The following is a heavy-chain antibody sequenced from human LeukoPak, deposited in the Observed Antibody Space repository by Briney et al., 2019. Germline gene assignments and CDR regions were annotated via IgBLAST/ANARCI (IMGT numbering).Heavy chain of an antibody. Sequence: GGSLRLSCAASGFTFANYAMTWVRQAPGERLEWVSSINGNGGNTWAAESVEGRFTISRDNSKNTLYLQMNSLRVGDTAIYYYAKRLDFWSGYPDYWGLGTLVLVSS. CDR1: GFTFANYA. V-gene: IGHV3-23*01. D-gene: IGHD3-3*01. CDR3: AKRLDFWSGYPDY. CDR2: INGNGGNT. J-gene: IGHJ4*02.